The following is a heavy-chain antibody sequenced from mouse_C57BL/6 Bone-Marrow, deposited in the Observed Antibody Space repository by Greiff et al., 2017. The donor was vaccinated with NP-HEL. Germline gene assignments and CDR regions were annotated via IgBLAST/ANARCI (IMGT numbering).Heavy chain of an antibody. CDR2: IYPRSGNT. CDR1: GYTFTSYG. CDR3: ASTLVAPSY. J-gene: IGHJ2*01. D-gene: IGHD1-1*01. V-gene: IGHV1-81*01. Sequence: QVQLQQSGAELARPGASVKLSCKASGYTFTSYGISWVKQRTGQGLEWIGEIYPRSGNTYYNEKFKGKATLTADKSSSTAYMELRSLTSEDSAVYFCASTLVAPSYGGQGTTLTVSS.